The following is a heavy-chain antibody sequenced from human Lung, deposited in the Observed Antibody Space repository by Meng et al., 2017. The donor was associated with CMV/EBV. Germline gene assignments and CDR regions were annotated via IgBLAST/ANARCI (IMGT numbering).Heavy chain of an antibody. CDR3: ASFPPPGKQWLVTDY. Sequence: VPLQEWGPGLVKPSGTLSLTCAVSGGSISSSNWWSWVRQPPGKGLEWIGEIYHSGSTNYNPSLKSRVTISVDKSKNQFSLKLSSVTAADTAVYYCASFPPPGKQWLVTDYWGQGTLVTVSS. CDR1: GGSISSSNW. CDR2: IYHSGST. J-gene: IGHJ4*02. V-gene: IGHV4-4*02. D-gene: IGHD6-19*01.